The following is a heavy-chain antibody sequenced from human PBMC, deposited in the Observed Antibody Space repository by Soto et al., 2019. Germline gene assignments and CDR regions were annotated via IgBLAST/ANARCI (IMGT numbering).Heavy chain of an antibody. CDR1: VFTFTSCA. D-gene: IGHD1-7*01. J-gene: IGHJ4*02. CDR3: AKGDWDYIAGHFDY. Sequence: VQLLESGGGLVQPGGSLRLSCAASVFTFTSCAMSWVRQAPGKGLEWVSAISGTAGNTYHADSVKGRFTISRDISKNTLYLQMNSLRAEDTAVYYCAKGDWDYIAGHFDYWGQGTLVTVSS. V-gene: IGHV3-23*01. CDR2: ISGTAGNT.